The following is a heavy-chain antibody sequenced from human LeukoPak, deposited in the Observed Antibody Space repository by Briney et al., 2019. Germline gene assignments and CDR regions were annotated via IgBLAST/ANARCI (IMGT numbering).Heavy chain of an antibody. V-gene: IGHV1-24*01. CDR2: FDPEDGET. D-gene: IGHD3-22*01. CDR1: GYTLTELS. J-gene: IGHJ4*02. Sequence: ASVKVSCKVSGYTLTELSMHWVRQAPGKGLEWMGGFDPEDGETIYAQKFQGRVTMTEDTSTDTAYMELSSLRSEDTAVYYCATGPLGYYDNSGYYASLDYWGQGTLVTVSS. CDR3: ATGPLGYYDNSGYYASLDY.